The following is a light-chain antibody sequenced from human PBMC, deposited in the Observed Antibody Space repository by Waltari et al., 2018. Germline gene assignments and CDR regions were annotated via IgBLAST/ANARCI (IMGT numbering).Light chain of an antibody. CDR3: QQYDWSPPGYT. CDR1: QTVDSHS. CDR2: AAS. Sequence: IALTQSPGTLSLSPGERATLSCRASQTVDSHSVASYQQRPGQVPRPLIFAASSRATGIPDRFSASGSGTDFTLTISRLEPEDFAVYYCQQYDWSPPGYTFGQGTKLEIK. V-gene: IGKV3-20*01. J-gene: IGKJ2*01.